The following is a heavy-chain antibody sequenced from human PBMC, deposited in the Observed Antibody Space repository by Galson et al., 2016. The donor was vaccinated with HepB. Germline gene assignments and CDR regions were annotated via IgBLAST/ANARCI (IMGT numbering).Heavy chain of an antibody. J-gene: IGHJ4*02. V-gene: IGHV3-33*01. D-gene: IGHD1-1*01. CDR3: ARQAFTNWNPFDY. Sequence: WVRQAPGKGLEWVAVIWYDGVNTYYADSVKGRFTISRDNSKNTLYLQMNSLRAEDTAVYYCARQAFTNWNPFDYWGQGTLVTVSS. CDR2: IWYDGVNT.